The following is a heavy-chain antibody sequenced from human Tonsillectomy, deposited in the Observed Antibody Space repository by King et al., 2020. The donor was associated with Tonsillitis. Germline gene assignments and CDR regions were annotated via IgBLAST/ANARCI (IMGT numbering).Heavy chain of an antibody. CDR2: ISSSSDYI. J-gene: IGHJ3*02. V-gene: IGHV3-21*01. D-gene: IGHD3-9*01. CDR3: AKDKGATYYDSGRGAFDI. CDR1: GFSFSNYD. Sequence: VQLVESGGGLVKPGGSLRLSCATSGFSFSNYDMHWVRQAPGKGLEWVPSISSSSDYIYYADSVKGRFTISRDNAWTSLYLQMYSLRAEDTAIYYCAKDKGATYYDSGRGAFDIWGQGTMVTVSS.